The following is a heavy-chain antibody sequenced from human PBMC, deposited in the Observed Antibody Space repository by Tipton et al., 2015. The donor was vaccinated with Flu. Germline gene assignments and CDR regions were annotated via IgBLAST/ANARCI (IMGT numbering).Heavy chain of an antibody. CDR1: GGSISSYY. D-gene: IGHD2-15*01. Sequence: CTVSGGSISSYYWSWIRQPPRKGLEWIGYIYYSGSTNYNPSLKSRVTISVDTSKNQFSLKLSSVTAADTAVYYCARGIGQDLYYYYGMDVWGQGTTVTVSS. CDR2: IYYSGST. CDR3: ARGIGQDLYYYYGMDV. J-gene: IGHJ6*02. V-gene: IGHV4-59*01.